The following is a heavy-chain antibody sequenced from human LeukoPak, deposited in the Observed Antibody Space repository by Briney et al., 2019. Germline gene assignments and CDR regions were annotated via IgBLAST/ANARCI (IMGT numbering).Heavy chain of an antibody. CDR3: AGEESGRYFDY. J-gene: IGHJ4*02. Sequence: ASVKVSFKSSVYTFSKYYMQWVRHAPGQGLEWMGLINPTGTGTNYAQKFRGRVTLTRDTSTTTVYMELSSLRSEDSAVYYCAGEESGRYFDYWGQGTLVTVSS. CDR2: INPTGTGT. CDR1: VYTFSKYY. D-gene: IGHD2-8*02. V-gene: IGHV1-46*01.